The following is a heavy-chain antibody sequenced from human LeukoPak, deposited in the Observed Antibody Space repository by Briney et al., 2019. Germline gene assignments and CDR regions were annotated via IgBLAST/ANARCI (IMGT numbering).Heavy chain of an antibody. CDR1: GGSFSGYY. Sequence: SETLSLTCAVYGGSFSGYYWSWIRQPPGKGLEWIGYIYYSGSTNYNPSLKSRVTISVDTSKNQFSLKLSSVTAADTAVYYCARAQGVGATKGDFDYWGQGTLVTVSS. V-gene: IGHV4-59*01. CDR3: ARAQGVGATKGDFDY. D-gene: IGHD1-26*01. J-gene: IGHJ4*02. CDR2: IYYSGST.